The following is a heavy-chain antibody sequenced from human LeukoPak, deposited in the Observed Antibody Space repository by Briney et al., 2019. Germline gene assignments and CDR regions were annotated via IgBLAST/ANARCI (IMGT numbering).Heavy chain of an antibody. CDR2: IYYSGST. V-gene: IGHV4-59*01. CDR1: GGSLSSYY. D-gene: IGHD3-22*01. J-gene: IGHJ2*01. CDR3: ARDRYYYDSGSYFYFDL. Sequence: SETLSLTCTVSGGSLSSYYWSWIRQPPGKGLEWIGYIYYSGSTNYTPSLKSRVTISVDTSENQFSLKLSSVTAADTAVYYCARDRYYYDSGSYFYFDLWGRGTLVTVSS.